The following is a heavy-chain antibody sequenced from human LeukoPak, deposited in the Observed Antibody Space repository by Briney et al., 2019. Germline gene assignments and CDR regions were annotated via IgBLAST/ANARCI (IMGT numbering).Heavy chain of an antibody. Sequence: GGSLRLSCAASGFTFDNYWMHWVRQAPGKGPVWVPRVNEDGSSTISADFVEGRFAISRDNAKRMLYLQMNSLRAEDTAVYYCARGWISDAFDIWGQGTRVTVSS. CDR3: ARGWISDAFDI. V-gene: IGHV3-74*01. D-gene: IGHD5-12*01. CDR1: GFTFDNYW. CDR2: VNEDGSST. J-gene: IGHJ3*02.